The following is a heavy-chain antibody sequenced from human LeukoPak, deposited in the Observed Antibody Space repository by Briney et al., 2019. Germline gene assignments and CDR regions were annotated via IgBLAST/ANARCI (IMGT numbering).Heavy chain of an antibody. Sequence: ASVKVSCKASGYTFTGYYMHWVRQAPGQGLEWMGWINPNSGGTNYAQKLQGRVTMTTDTSTSTAYMELRSLRSDDTAVYYCARDSPRGYSYGHPDYWGQGTLVTVSS. CDR1: GYTFTGYY. J-gene: IGHJ4*02. CDR3: ARDSPRGYSYGHPDY. V-gene: IGHV1-2*02. D-gene: IGHD5-18*01. CDR2: INPNSGGT.